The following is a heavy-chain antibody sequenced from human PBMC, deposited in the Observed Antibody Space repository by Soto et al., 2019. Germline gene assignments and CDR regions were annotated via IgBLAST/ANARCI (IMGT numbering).Heavy chain of an antibody. V-gene: IGHV3-33*01. J-gene: IGHJ6*02. CDR1: GFTFSSYG. CDR3: ARDHDFWSGPYGMDV. Sequence: VQLVQSGAEVKKPGESLKISCAASGFTFSSYGMHWVRQAPGKGLEWVAVIWYDGSNKYYADSVKGRFTISRDNSKNTLYLQMNSLRAEDTAVYYCARDHDFWSGPYGMDVWGQGTTVTVSS. CDR2: IWYDGSNK. D-gene: IGHD3-3*01.